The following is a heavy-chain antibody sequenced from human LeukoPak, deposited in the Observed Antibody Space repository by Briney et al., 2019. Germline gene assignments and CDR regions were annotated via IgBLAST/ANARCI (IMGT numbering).Heavy chain of an antibody. CDR2: ISYDGSNK. D-gene: IGHD1-26*01. V-gene: IGHV3-30-3*01. CDR3: AREVSYSGSYGWFDP. J-gene: IGHJ5*02. Sequence: PGGSLRLSCAASGFTFSSYAMHWVRQAPGKGLEWVAVISYDGSNKYYADSVKGRFTISRDNSKNTLYLQMNSLRAEDTAVYYCAREVSYSGSYGWFDPWGQGTLVTVSS. CDR1: GFTFSSYA.